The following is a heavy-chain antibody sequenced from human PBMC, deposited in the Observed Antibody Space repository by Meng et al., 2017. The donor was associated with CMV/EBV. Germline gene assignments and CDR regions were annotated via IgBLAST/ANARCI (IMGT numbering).Heavy chain of an antibody. V-gene: IGHV5-51*01. CDR1: GYSFTSYW. CDR3: ARQGEAREYYYYGMDV. J-gene: IGHJ6*02. Sequence: QKVSCKGSGYSFTSYWIGWVRQMPGKGLEWMGIIYPGDSDTRYSPSFQGQVTISADKSISTAYLQWSSLKASDTAMYYCARQGEAREYYYYGMDVWGQGTTVTVSS. D-gene: IGHD1-26*01. CDR2: IYPGDSDT.